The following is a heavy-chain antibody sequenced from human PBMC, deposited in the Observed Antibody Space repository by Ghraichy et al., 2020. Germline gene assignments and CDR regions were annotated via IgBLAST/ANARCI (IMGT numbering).Heavy chain of an antibody. CDR1: GGSFSGYY. D-gene: IGHD6-19*01. CDR3: ARGYSSDWFDP. V-gene: IGHV4-34*01. J-gene: IGHJ5*02. CDR2: INHSGST. Sequence: SQTLSLTCAVYGGSFSGYYWSWIRQPPGKGLEWIGEINHSGSTNYNPSLKSRVTISVDTSKNQFSLKLSSVTAADTAVYYCARGYSSDWFDPWGQGTLVTVSS.